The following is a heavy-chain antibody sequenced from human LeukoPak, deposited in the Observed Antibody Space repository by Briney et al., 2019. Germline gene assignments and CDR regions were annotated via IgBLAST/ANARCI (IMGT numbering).Heavy chain of an antibody. J-gene: IGHJ4*02. D-gene: IGHD3-3*01. V-gene: IGHV4-38-2*01. CDR1: GYSISSGYY. Sequence: SETLSLTCAVSGYSISSGYYWGWIRQPPGKGLEWIGSIYHSGSTYYNPSLKSRVTISVDTSKNQFSLKLSSVTAADTAGYYCARQGPYNTIFGVVIKRGDFDYWGQGTLVTVSS. CDR3: ARQGPYNTIFGVVIKRGDFDY. CDR2: IYHSGST.